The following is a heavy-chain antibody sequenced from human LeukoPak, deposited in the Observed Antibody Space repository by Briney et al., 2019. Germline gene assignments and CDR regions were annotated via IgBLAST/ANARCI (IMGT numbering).Heavy chain of an antibody. D-gene: IGHD4-17*01. CDR2: IKPNNGDT. Sequence: ASVTVSCKASGYSFTHHNVHWVRQAPGRALEWMGWIKPNNGDTKFSQKFQDRVTLTSDTSIDTAYMEMSGLTSDDTAIYYCARVLSAVTSTFDYWGQGTLVTVSS. CDR3: ARVLSAVTSTFDY. CDR1: GYSFTHHN. V-gene: IGHV1-2*02. J-gene: IGHJ4*02.